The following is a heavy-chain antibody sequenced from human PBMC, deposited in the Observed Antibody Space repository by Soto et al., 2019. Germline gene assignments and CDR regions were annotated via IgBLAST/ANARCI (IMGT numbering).Heavy chain of an antibody. V-gene: IGHV1-2*02. J-gene: IGHJ6*02. CDR2: INPNSGGT. D-gene: IGHD5-18*01. Sequence: ASVKVSCKASGYTFTGYYMHWVRQAPGQGLEWMGWINPNSGGTNYAQKFQGRVTMTRDTSISTAYMELSRLRSDDTAVYYCARGSLHTAMVMKGMDVWGQGTTVTVSS. CDR3: ARGSLHTAMVMKGMDV. CDR1: GYTFTGYY.